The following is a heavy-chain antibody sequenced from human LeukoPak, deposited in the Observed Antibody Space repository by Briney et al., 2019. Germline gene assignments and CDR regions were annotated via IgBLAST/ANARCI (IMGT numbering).Heavy chain of an antibody. J-gene: IGHJ4*02. Sequence: GGSLRLSCAASGFTVSSNEMSWVRQAPRKGLEWVSSISGGSTYYADSRKGRFTISRDNSKNTLYLQMNSLRAEDTAIYYCAKGGPTGDLRSPGRDWWGQGALVTVSS. CDR2: ISGGST. V-gene: IGHV3-38-3*01. CDR3: AKGGPTGDLRSPGRDW. D-gene: IGHD7-27*01. CDR1: GFTVSSNE.